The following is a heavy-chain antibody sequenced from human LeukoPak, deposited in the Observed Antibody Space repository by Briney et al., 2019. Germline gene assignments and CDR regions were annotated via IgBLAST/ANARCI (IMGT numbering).Heavy chain of an antibody. J-gene: IGHJ5*02. CDR3: ARDLGWDIVVVPAAIENWFDP. D-gene: IGHD2-2*02. CDR1: GGSISGYY. V-gene: IGHV4-4*07. CDR2: IYTSGST. Sequence: SETLSLTCSVSGGSISGYYWSWIRQPPGQGLEWIGRIYTSGSTNYNPSLKSRVTMSVDTSKNQFSLKLSSVTAADTAVYYCARDLGWDIVVVPAAIENWFDPWGQGTLVTVSS.